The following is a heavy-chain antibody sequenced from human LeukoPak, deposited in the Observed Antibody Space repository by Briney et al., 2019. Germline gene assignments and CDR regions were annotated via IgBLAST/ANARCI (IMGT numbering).Heavy chain of an antibody. CDR2: ISSSSSYI. CDR3: ARDRGMAVGFGFDY. Sequence: GGSLRLSCAASGFTFSSYSMNWGRQAPGKGLEWVSSISSSSSYIYYADSVKGRFTISRDNAKNSLYLQMNSLRAEDTAVYYCARDRGMAVGFGFDYWGQGTLVTVSS. D-gene: IGHD6-19*01. V-gene: IGHV3-21*01. CDR1: GFTFSSYS. J-gene: IGHJ4*02.